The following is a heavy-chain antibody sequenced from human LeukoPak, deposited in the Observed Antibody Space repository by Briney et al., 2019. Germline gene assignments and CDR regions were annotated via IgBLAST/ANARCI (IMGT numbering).Heavy chain of an antibody. D-gene: IGHD3-10*01. V-gene: IGHV4-34*01. CDR3: ARRGPYYYGSGEFDP. J-gene: IGHJ5*02. CDR2: INHSGST. Sequence: SETLSLTCTVSGGSISSYYWSWIRQPPGKGLEWIGEINHSGSTNYNPSLKSRVTISVDTSKNQFSLKLSSVTAADTAVYYCARRGPYYYGSGEFDPWGQGTLVTVSS. CDR1: GGSISSYY.